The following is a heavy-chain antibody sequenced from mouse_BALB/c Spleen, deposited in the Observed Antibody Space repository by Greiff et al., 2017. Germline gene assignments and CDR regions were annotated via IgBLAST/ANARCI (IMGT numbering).Heavy chain of an antibody. CDR3: ARATTVVGPPWFAY. Sequence: DVKLVESGGGLVKPGGSLKLSCAASGFTFSSYAMSWVRQTPEKRLEWVASISSGGSTYYPDSVKGRFTISRDNARNILYLQMSSLRSEDTAMYYCARATTVVGPPWFAYWGQGTLVTVSA. CDR2: ISSGGST. J-gene: IGHJ3*01. CDR1: GFTFSSYA. D-gene: IGHD1-1*01. V-gene: IGHV5-6-5*01.